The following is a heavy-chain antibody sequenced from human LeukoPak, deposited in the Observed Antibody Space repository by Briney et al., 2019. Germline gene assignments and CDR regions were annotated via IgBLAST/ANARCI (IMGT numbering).Heavy chain of an antibody. J-gene: IGHJ6*03. CDR1: GYTFTGYY. D-gene: IGHD4-11*01. CDR2: INPNSGGT. Sequence: ASVTVSCKASGYTFTGYYMHWVRQAPGQGLEWMGWINPNSGGTNYAQKFQGRVTMTRDTSISTAYMELSRLRSDDTAVYYCARRRVTTYYYYMDVWGKGTTVTVSS. V-gene: IGHV1-2*02. CDR3: ARRRVTTYYYYMDV.